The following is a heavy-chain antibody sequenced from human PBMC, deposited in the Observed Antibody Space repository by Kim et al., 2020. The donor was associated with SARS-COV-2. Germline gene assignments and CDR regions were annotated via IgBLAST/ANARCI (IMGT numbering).Heavy chain of an antibody. J-gene: IGHJ5*02. CDR2: INHSGST. V-gene: IGHV4-34*01. CDR1: GGSFSGYY. CDR3: ARRLTGHIVVVTAVRPPANWFDP. Sequence: SETLSLTCAVYGGSFSGYYWSWIRQPPGKGLEWIGEINHSGSTNYNSSLKSRVTISVDTSKNQFSLKLSSVTAADTAVYYCARRLTGHIVVVTAVRPPANWFDPWGQGTLVTVSS. D-gene: IGHD2-21*02.